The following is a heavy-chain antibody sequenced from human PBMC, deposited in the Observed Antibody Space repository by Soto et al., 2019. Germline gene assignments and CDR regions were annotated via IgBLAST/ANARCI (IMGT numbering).Heavy chain of an antibody. CDR3: ARSSSSRFDYYHYFLDV. D-gene: IGHD6-6*01. Sequence: SETLSLTCAVYGGSFSGYYWSWIRQPPGKGLEWIGEINHSGSTNYNPSLKSRVTISVDTSKNQFSLKLSSVTAADTAVYYCARSSSSRFDYYHYFLDVCGKGTTDTVSS. J-gene: IGHJ6*03. CDR2: INHSGST. V-gene: IGHV4-34*01. CDR1: GGSFSGYY.